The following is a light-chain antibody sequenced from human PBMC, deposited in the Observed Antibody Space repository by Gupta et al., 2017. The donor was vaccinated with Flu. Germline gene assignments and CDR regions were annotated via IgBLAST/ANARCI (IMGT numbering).Light chain of an antibody. J-gene: IGLJ3*02. Sequence: SLFTPPPSASGPPGQSVTISCSGGSFNIGSNYVYWYQQFPGIAPKLLVYNNDQRPSGVPDRFSGSRSGTSASLTFSGLRTEDEADYHCAAWDDSLSCWVFGGGTKLTVL. CDR1: SFNIGSNY. CDR2: NND. V-gene: IGLV1-47*01. CDR3: AAWDDSLSCWV.